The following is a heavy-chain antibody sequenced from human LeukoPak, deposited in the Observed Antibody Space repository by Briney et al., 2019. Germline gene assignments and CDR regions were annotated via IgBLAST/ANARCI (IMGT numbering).Heavy chain of an antibody. CDR3: VKAAVTSIYFPHFDY. CDR1: GFTFSSYA. D-gene: IGHD3-9*01. Sequence: PGGSLRLSCSASGFTFSSYAMHCVRQAPGKGLEYVSAISSNGGSTYYADSVKGRFTISRDNSKNTLYLQMSSLRAEDTAVYYCVKAAVTSIYFPHFDYWGQGTLVTVSS. CDR2: ISSNGGST. J-gene: IGHJ4*02. V-gene: IGHV3-64D*06.